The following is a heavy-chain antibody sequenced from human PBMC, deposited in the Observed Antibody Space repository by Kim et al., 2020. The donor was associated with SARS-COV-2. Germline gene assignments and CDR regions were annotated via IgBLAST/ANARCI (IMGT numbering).Heavy chain of an antibody. CDR2: IIPIFGTA. CDR1: GGTFSSYA. V-gene: IGHV1-69*13. CDR3: ARESYDSSGYYYVGNKGGWFDP. Sequence: SVKVSCKASGGTFSSYAISWVRQAPGQGLEWMGGIIPIFGTANYAQKFQGRVTITADESTSTAYMELSSLRSEDTAVYYCARESYDSSGYYYVGNKGGWFDPWGQGTLVTVSS. J-gene: IGHJ5*02. D-gene: IGHD3-22*01.